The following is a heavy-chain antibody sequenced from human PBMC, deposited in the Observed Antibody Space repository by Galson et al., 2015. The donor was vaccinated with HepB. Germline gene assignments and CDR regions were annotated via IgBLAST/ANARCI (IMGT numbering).Heavy chain of an antibody. V-gene: IGHV5-51*01. J-gene: IGHJ5*01. D-gene: IGHD2-2*02. CDR1: GYSFASYW. CDR3: VRQAYCTATSCYMPFDS. CDR2: IYPGDSDA. Sequence: QSGAEVKKPGESLRISCKGSGYSFASYWIGWVRQMPGKGLEWMGIIYPGDSDAKYSPSFQGQVTISADKSISTAYLQWSSLKASDTAVYYCVRQAYCTATSCYMPFDSWGQGTLVTVSS.